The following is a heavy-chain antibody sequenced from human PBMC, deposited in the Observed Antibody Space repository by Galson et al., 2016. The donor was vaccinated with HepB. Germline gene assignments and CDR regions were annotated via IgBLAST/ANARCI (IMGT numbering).Heavy chain of an antibody. J-gene: IGHJ4*02. CDR1: GFTFRDFP. Sequence: SLRLSCAASGFTFRDFPMVWVRQAPGQGLEWVSSISSDGVYTYYADSLKGRFSISRDNAKNSLFLQMSSLRAGDTAMYYCARDYFCVGASCRGERGRFDYWGQGALVTVSS. V-gene: IGHV3-21*01. CDR2: ISSDGVYT. D-gene: IGHD2-21*01. CDR3: ARDYFCVGASCRGERGRFDY.